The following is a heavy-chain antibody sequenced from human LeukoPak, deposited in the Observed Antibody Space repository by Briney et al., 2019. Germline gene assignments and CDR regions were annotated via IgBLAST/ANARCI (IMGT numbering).Heavy chain of an antibody. CDR2: ISGSGGST. D-gene: IGHD2-2*01. Sequence: GGSLRLSCAASGFTFSSYAMSWVRQAPGKGLEWVSAISGSGGSTYYADSVKGRFTISRDNSENTLYLQVNSLRAEDTAVYYCASPPQDIVVVSAVGPVVADDYWGQGTLVTVSS. J-gene: IGHJ4*02. CDR3: ASPPQDIVVVSAVGPVVADDY. V-gene: IGHV3-23*01. CDR1: GFTFSSYA.